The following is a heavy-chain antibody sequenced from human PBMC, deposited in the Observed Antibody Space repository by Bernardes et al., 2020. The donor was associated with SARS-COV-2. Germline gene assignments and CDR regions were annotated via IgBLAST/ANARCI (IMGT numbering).Heavy chain of an antibody. D-gene: IGHD2-15*01. Sequence: SEPLPLTCAVYSGSFSGYYWSWIRQTPGKGLEWSGEINDSGSTKYNPALKSRVTISVDPSKNQFSLKLNSVTAADTAVYYCARGSAAVVSHFMLLFANWYFDLWGRGTLVTVSS. J-gene: IGHJ2*01. CDR2: INDSGST. CDR3: ARGSAAVVSHFMLLFANWYFDL. CDR1: SGSFSGYY. V-gene: IGHV4-34*01.